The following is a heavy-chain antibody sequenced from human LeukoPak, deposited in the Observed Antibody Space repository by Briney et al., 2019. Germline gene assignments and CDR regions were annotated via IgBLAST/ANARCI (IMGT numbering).Heavy chain of an antibody. V-gene: IGHV3-20*04. CDR3: ARGRSSGWYSSDYYYYMDV. J-gene: IGHJ6*03. D-gene: IGHD6-19*01. Sequence: TGGSLRLSCAASGFTFDDYGMSWVRQAPGKGLEWVSGINWNGGSTGYADSVKGRFTISRDNAKNSLHLQMNSLRAEDTALYYCARGRSSGWYSSDYYYYMDVWGKGTTVTVSS. CDR2: INWNGGST. CDR1: GFTFDDYG.